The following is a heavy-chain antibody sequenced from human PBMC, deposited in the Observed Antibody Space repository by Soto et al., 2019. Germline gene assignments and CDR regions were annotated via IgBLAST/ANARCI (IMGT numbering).Heavy chain of an antibody. J-gene: IGHJ6*02. Sequence: ASVKVSCKASGGTFSSYAISWVRQAPGQGLEWMGGIIPIFGTANYAQKFQGRVTITADESTSTAYMELSSLRSEDTAVYYCARPQCSCTSCYYYYYYCMDVWDQGTTVTGSS. CDR3: ARPQCSCTSCYYYYYYCMDV. V-gene: IGHV1-69*13. CDR2: IIPIFGTA. CDR1: GGTFSSYA. D-gene: IGHD2-2*01.